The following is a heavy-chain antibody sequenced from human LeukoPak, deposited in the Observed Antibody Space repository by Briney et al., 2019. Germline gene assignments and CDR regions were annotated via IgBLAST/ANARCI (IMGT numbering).Heavy chain of an antibody. CDR2: IYINGIT. CDR1: ADSITNYY. D-gene: IGHD3-10*01. V-gene: IGHV4-4*07. CDR3: AKSNGYGLVDI. J-gene: IGHJ3*02. Sequence: SSETLSLTCSVSADSITNYYWNWIRHPAGRGLEWIGRIYINGITNYNPSLKSRVTMSVDTSKNHFSLNLTSVTAADTAVYYCAKSNGYGLVDIWGQGTMVTVSS.